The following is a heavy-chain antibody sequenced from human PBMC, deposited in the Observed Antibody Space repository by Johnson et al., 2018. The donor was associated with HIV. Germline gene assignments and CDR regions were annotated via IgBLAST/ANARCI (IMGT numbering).Heavy chain of an antibody. V-gene: IGHV3-9*01. J-gene: IGHJ3*02. CDR2: ISWNSGSI. D-gene: IGHD6-13*01. CDR1: GFTFDDYA. CDR3: PTGVSSWFPDAFDI. Sequence: VQLVESGGGLVQPGRSLRLSCAASGFTFDDYAMHWVRQAPGKGLEWVSGISWNSGSIGYADSVKGRFTISRDNAKNSLYLQMNRLRAADTALYYCPTGVSSWFPDAFDIWGQGTLVIVSS.